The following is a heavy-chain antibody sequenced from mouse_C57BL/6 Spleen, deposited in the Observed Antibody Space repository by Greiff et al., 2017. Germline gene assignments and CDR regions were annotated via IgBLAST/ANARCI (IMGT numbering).Heavy chain of an antibody. J-gene: IGHJ2*01. D-gene: IGHD2-3*01. V-gene: IGHV5-16*01. CDR1: GFTFSDYY. CDR3: ARDDDGYDY. Sequence: EVNVVESEGGLVQPGSSMKLSCTASGFTFSDYYMAWVRQVPEKGLEWVANINYDGSSTYYLDSLKSRFIISRDNAKNILYLQMSSLKSEDTATYYCARDDDGYDYWGQGTTLTVSS. CDR2: INYDGSST.